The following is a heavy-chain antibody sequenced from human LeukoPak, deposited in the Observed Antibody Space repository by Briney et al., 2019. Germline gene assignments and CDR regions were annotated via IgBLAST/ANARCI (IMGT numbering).Heavy chain of an antibody. J-gene: IGHJ4*02. V-gene: IGHV1-2*02. CDR1: GYTFTGYY. CDR3: AREGGRTTGTTLLLVY. Sequence: ASVKVSCKASGYTFTGYYMHWVRQAPGQGLEWMGWINPNSGGTNYAQKFQGRVTMTRDTSISTAYMELSRLRSDDTAVYYCAREGGRTTGTTLLLVYWGQGTLVTVSS. CDR2: INPNSGGT. D-gene: IGHD1-1*01.